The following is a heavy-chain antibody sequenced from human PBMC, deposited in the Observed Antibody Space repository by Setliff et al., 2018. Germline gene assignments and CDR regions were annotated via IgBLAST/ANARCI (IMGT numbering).Heavy chain of an antibody. V-gene: IGHV1-69*10. CDR2: IIPIPGIA. Sequence: ASVKVSCKASGGTFSSYAISWVRQAPGQRLEWMGGIIPIPGIANYAQKFQGRVTITTDESTSTAYMELSSLRSEDTAVYYCAREGVDIRSSTDYRYYMDVWGKGTTVTVSS. CDR1: GGTFSSYA. J-gene: IGHJ6*03. D-gene: IGHD5-12*01. CDR3: AREGVDIRSSTDYRYYMDV.